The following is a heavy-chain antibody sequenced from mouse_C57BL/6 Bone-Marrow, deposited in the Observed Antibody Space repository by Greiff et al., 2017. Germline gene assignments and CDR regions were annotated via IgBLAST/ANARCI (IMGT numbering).Heavy chain of an antibody. CDR3: TGKGWFAY. CDR2: IRLKSDNYAT. V-gene: IGHV6-3*01. CDR1: GFTFSNYW. Sequence: DVQLVESGGGLVQPGGSMKLSCVASGFTFSNYWMNWVRQSPEKGLEWVAQIRLKSDNYATHYAESVKGRFTISRDDSKSSVYLQMNNLRAEDTGIYYCTGKGWFAYWGQGTLVTVSA. J-gene: IGHJ3*01.